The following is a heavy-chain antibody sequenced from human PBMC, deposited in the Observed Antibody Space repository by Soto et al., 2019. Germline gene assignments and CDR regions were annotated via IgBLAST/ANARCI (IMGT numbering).Heavy chain of an antibody. D-gene: IGHD6-13*01. V-gene: IGHV3-30*18. CDR3: AKDRSAACRGGTDY. J-gene: IGHJ4*02. CDR2: ILYDGSNK. Sequence: QVYLVESGGGVVQPGRSLRLSCAASGFTFSTYGMHWVRQAPGKGLEWVALILYDGSNKYYADSVKGRFTISRDNSKKPLYLQMNSRGADDTAMYDCAKDRSAACRGGTDYWGQGTLVTVSS. CDR1: GFTFSTYG.